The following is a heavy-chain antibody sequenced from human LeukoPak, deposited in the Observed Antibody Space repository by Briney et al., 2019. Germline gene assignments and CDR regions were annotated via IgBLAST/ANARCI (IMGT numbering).Heavy chain of an antibody. Sequence: SETLSLTCAVYGGSFSGYYWSWIRQPPGKGLEWIGYIYTSGSTNYNPSLKSRVTISVDTSKNQFSLKLSSVTAADTAVYYCASLPGGDYYYMDVWGKGTTVTVSS. V-gene: IGHV4-4*09. CDR3: ASLPGGDYYYMDV. D-gene: IGHD3-10*01. CDR1: GGSFSGYY. J-gene: IGHJ6*03. CDR2: IYTSGST.